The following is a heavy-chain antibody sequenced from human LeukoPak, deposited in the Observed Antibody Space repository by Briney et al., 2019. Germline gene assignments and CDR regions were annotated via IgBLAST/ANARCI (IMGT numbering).Heavy chain of an antibody. D-gene: IGHD2-21*02. CDR3: ARDLGLRFDF. CDR1: GFTFSSFA. J-gene: IGHJ4*02. Sequence: GGSLRLSCAATGFTFSSFAMSWVRQAPGKGLEWVSGISGSGGSTYYADSVKGRFTISRDDSKNTLYLQMNSLTAEDTAVYYCARDLGLRFDFWGQGTLVTVSS. V-gene: IGHV3-23*01. CDR2: ISGSGGST.